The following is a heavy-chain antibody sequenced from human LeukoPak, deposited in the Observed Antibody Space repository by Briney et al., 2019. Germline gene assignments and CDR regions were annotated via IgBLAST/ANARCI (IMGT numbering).Heavy chain of an antibody. V-gene: IGHV4-34*01. J-gene: IGHJ5*02. CDR2: INHSGST. CDR3: ARAKGVAGGYNWFDP. Sequence: PSETLSLTCAVYGGSFSGYSWSWIRQPPGKGLEWIGEINHSGSTNYNPSLKSRVTISVDTSKTQFSLKLTSVTAADTAVYYCARAKGVAGGYNWFDPWGQGTLVTVSS. D-gene: IGHD6-13*01. CDR1: GGSFSGYS.